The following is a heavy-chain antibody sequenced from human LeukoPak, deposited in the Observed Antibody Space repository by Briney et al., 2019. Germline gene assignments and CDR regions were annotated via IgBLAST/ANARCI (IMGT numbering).Heavy chain of an antibody. D-gene: IGHD6-13*01. CDR1: GYTFTGYY. J-gene: IGHJ5*02. V-gene: IGHV1-2*02. Sequence: ASVKVSCKASGYTFTGYYMHWVRQAPGQGLEWMGWINPNSSGTNYAQKFQGRVTMTRDTSISTAYMELSRLRSDDTAVYYCARDAGQQLEPNWFDPWGQGTLVTVSS. CDR3: ARDAGQQLEPNWFDP. CDR2: INPNSSGT.